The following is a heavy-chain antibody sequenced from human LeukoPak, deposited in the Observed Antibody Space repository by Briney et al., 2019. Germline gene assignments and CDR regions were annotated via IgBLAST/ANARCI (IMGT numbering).Heavy chain of an antibody. V-gene: IGHV4-31*03. Sequence: KASETLSLTCTVSGGSISSGGYYWSWIRQHPGKGLEWIGYIYYSGSTYYNPSLKSRVTISVDTSKNQFSLKLSSVTAADTAVYYCARDAGGYDFKYWGQGTLVTVSS. D-gene: IGHD5-12*01. CDR1: GGSISSGGYY. CDR2: IYYSGST. J-gene: IGHJ4*02. CDR3: ARDAGGYDFKY.